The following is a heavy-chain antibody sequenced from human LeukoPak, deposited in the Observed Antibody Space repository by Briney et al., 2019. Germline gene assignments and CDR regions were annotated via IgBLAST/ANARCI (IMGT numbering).Heavy chain of an antibody. CDR1: GGTFSSYA. D-gene: IGHD5-18*01. J-gene: IGHJ6*02. V-gene: IGHV1-69*04. CDR3: ARLPYSVPRGYSYGQAHYYYGMDV. CDR2: IIPILGIA. Sequence: EASVKVSCKASGGTFSSYAISWVRQAPGQGLEWMGRIIPILGIANYAQKFQGRVTITADKSTSTAYMELSSLRSEDTAVYYCARLPYSVPRGYSYGQAHYYYGMDVWGQGTTVTVSS.